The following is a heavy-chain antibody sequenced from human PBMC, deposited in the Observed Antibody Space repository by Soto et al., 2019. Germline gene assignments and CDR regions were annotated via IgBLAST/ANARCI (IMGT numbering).Heavy chain of an antibody. J-gene: IGHJ2*01. CDR1: GFTFDDYA. V-gene: IGHV3-9*01. Sequence: EVQLVESGGGLVQPGRSLRLSCAASGFTFDDYAMHWVRQAPGKGLEWVSGISWNSGSIGYADSVKGRFTISRDNAKNSLYLQMNSLRAEDTALYSCAKEVAVAGNWPNWYFHLWGRGTLVTVSS. CDR2: ISWNSGSI. CDR3: AKEVAVAGNWPNWYFHL. D-gene: IGHD6-19*01.